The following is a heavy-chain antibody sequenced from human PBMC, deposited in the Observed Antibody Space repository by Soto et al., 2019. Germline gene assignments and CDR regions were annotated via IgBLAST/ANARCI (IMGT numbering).Heavy chain of an antibody. Sequence: EVQLLESGGGLVQPGGSLRLSCAASGFSFSSYAMSWVRQAPGKGLEWVSSISDNGAYTYYADSVKGRFIISRDNSKNTLYLQMNSLRAEDTAIYYCASVVGLTTGYLDYWGQGTLVTVS. D-gene: IGHD1-26*01. CDR1: GFSFSSYA. CDR3: ASVVGLTTGYLDY. J-gene: IGHJ4*02. CDR2: ISDNGAYT. V-gene: IGHV3-23*01.